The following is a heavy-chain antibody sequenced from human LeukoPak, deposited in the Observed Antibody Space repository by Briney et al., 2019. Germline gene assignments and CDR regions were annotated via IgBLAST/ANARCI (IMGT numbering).Heavy chain of an antibody. CDR2: ISYDGNNQ. J-gene: IGHJ4*02. D-gene: IGHD4-11*01. CDR3: VKPYPTLTTSSVLDS. CDR1: GFIFSSYA. Sequence: GGSLRLSCAASGFIFSSYAIHWVRQAPGKGLEWVAAISYDGNNQHYADPVKGRFTISRDNSKNTVYLQINPLRTEDSAVYYCVKPYPTLTTSSVLDSWGQGTLVTVSS. V-gene: IGHV3-30*18.